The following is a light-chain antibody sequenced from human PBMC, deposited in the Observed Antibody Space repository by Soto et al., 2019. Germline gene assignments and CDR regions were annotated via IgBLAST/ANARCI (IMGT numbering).Light chain of an antibody. V-gene: IGKV3-20*01. CDR2: GAS. CDR3: QQYGSSRIT. J-gene: IGKJ5*01. Sequence: EIVLTQFPGTRSLSPGERATLSCRASQSVTRSYLAWYQQKPGQAPRLLIYGASSRATGIPDRFSGRGSGTDFTLTISRLEPEDFALYYCQQYGSSRITFGQGTRLEIK. CDR1: QSVTRSY.